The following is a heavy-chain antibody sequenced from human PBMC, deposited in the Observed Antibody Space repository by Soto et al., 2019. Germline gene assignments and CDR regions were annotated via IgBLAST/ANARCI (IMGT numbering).Heavy chain of an antibody. V-gene: IGHV3-30*18. CDR2: ISYDGSNK. CDR3: AKDSTVLLWFGELSVFDY. CDR1: GFTFSSYG. Sequence: ESGGGVVQPGRSLRLSCAASGFTFSSYGMHWVRQAPGKGLEWVAVISYDGSNKYYADSVKGRFTISRDNSKNTLYLQMNSLRAEDTAVYYCAKDSTVLLWFGELSVFDYWGQGTLVTVSS. D-gene: IGHD3-10*01. J-gene: IGHJ4*02.